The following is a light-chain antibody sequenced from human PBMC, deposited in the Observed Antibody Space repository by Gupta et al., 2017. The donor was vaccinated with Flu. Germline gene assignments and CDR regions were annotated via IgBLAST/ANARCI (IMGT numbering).Light chain of an antibody. Sequence: EIVLTQSSATLSLSPGERATFSCRASQSISSHLAWYQQRPGQAPRLLIFDASSRATGIPARFSGSGSGTDFTLTISSLAPEDFAVYYCQQRTNWPPDATFGQGTKLELK. V-gene: IGKV3-11*01. CDR2: DAS. J-gene: IGKJ2*01. CDR1: QSISSH. CDR3: QQRTNWPPDAT.